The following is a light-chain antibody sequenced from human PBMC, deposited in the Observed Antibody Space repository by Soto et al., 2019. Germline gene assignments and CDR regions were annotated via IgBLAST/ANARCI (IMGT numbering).Light chain of an antibody. V-gene: IGKV1-39*01. CDR3: QQTYSIPWT. Sequence: DIQMTQSPSSLSASIGARITITCRTSQSISTYLNWYLQKPGKAPKLLIYAASSLKSGVPSRFSGSGSGTDVTLTISSLQPEDFAPYYCQQTYSIPWTFGQGTKVEVK. CDR2: AAS. J-gene: IGKJ1*01. CDR1: QSISTY.